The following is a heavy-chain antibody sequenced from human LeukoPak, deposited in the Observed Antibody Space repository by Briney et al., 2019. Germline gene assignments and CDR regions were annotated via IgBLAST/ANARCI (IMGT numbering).Heavy chain of an antibody. J-gene: IGHJ6*03. Sequence: ASVKVFCKASGYTFTSYYMHWVRQAPGQGLEWVGVIDPSGGTTTYAQKFQGRVTMTKDTSTTTVYMELSSLRSEDTAVYYCARALIAHYYYYYMDVWGTGTTVPVSS. D-gene: IGHD2-8*01. CDR3: ARALIAHYYYYYMDV. V-gene: IGHV1-46*01. CDR1: GYTFTSYY. CDR2: IDPSGGTT.